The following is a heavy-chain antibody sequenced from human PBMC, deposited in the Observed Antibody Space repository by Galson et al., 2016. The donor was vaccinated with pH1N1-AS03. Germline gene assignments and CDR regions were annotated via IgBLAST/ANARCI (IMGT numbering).Heavy chain of an antibody. V-gene: IGHV3-48*04. CDR3: ASRRWLQNEYYFDH. D-gene: IGHD5-24*01. Sequence: SLRLSCAASGFTFNTYGMFWVRQAPGKGLEWISYIGGGTDSIYYEDSVKGRFIVSRDNIRKSVYLQMNTLRVEDTALYYCASRRWLQNEYYFDHWGHGVLVIVSA. CDR1: GFTFNTYG. J-gene: IGHJ4*01. CDR2: IGGGTDSI.